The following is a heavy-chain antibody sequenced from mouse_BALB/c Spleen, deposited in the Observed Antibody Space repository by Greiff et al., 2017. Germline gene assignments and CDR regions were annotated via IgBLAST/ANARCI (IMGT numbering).Heavy chain of an antibody. CDR3: ARGGTATPPYYAMDY. Sequence: VQLQQSGAELAKPGASVKMSCKASGYTFTSYWMHWVKQRPGQGLEWIGYINPSTGYTEYNQKFKDKATLTADKSSSTAYMQLSSLTSEDSAVYYCARGGTATPPYYAMDYWGQGTSVTVSS. D-gene: IGHD1-2*01. CDR2: INPSTGYT. CDR1: GYTFTSYW. J-gene: IGHJ4*01. V-gene: IGHV1-7*01.